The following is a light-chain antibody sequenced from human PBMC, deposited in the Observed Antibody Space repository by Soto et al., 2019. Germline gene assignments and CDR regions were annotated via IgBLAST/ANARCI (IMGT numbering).Light chain of an antibody. Sequence: DIQMTQSPSSVSASVGDRVTITCRASQSLNNELAWYQQKPGKAPNLLIYDVSSLKRGVPSRFSGSGSGTEFTLTISSLQPDDFATYYCQQYNAYWTFGQGTKVDIK. J-gene: IGKJ1*01. CDR1: QSLNNE. CDR2: DVS. CDR3: QQYNAYWT. V-gene: IGKV1-5*01.